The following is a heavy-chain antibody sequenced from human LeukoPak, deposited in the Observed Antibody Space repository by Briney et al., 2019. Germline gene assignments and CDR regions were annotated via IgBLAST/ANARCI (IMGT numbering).Heavy chain of an antibody. CDR1: GGSISSSSYY. CDR3: ARGSRVVVPAAITD. CDR2: IYYSGST. J-gene: IGHJ4*02. V-gene: IGHV4-39*07. D-gene: IGHD2-2*01. Sequence: SETLSLTCTVSGGSISSSSYYWGWIRQPPGKGLEWIGSIYYSGSTYYNPSLKSRVTISVDTSKNQFSLKLSSVTAADTAVYYCARGSRVVVPAAITDWGQGTLVTVSS.